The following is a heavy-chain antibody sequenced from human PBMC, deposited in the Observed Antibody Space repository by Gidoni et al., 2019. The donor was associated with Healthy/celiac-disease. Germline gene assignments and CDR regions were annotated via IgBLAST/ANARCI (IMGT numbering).Heavy chain of an antibody. CDR2: IWYDGSNK. CDR1: GFTLSSYG. D-gene: IGHD3-22*01. V-gene: IGHV3-33*01. J-gene: IGHJ3*02. CDR3: ARDYYDSSGFAFDI. Sequence: VQLVESGGGGVQPGRSLRLSCAASGFTLSSYGMHWVRQAPGKGLEWVAVIWYDGSNKYYADSVKGRFTISRDNSKNTLYLQMNSLRAEDTAVYYCARDYYDSSGFAFDIWGQGTMVTVSS.